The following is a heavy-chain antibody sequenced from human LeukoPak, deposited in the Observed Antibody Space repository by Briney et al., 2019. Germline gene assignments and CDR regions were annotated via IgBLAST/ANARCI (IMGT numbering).Heavy chain of an antibody. CDR3: VRDPSYGSSWYYYMDV. CDR1: EFTFVRYA. CDR2: ISSSSFKI. D-gene: IGHD6-13*01. Sequence: GGSLRLSCAASEFTFVRYAMNWVRQAPGKGLEWVSYISSSSFKIGYADSVKGRFTISRDNSKNSLYLQTDSLRVEDTAVYYCVRDPSYGSSWYYYMDVWGKGTTVTVSS. J-gene: IGHJ6*03. V-gene: IGHV3-48*04.